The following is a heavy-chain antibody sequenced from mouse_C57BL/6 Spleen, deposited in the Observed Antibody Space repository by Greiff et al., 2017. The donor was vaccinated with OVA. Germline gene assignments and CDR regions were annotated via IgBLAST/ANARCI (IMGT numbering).Heavy chain of an antibody. CDR1: GYSITSGYY. CDR2: ISYDGSN. D-gene: IGHD2-2*01. Sequence: EVQLVESGPGLVKPSQSLSLTCSVTGYSITSGYYWHWIRQFPGNKLEWMGYISYDGSNNYNPSLKNRISITRDTSKNQFFLKLNSVTTEDTATYYCASPYGYDWYFDVWGTGTTVTVSS. CDR3: ASPYGYDWYFDV. J-gene: IGHJ1*03. V-gene: IGHV3-6*01.